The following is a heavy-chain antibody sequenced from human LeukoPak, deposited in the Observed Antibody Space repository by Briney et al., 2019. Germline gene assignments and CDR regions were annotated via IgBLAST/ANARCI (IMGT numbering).Heavy chain of an antibody. CDR3: ARAGSIAALGDDY. Sequence: GGSLRLSCAASGFTFSSYAMHWVRQAPGKGLEWVAVISYDGNNKYYADSVKGRFTISRDNSKNTLYLRMNSLRAEGTAVYYCARAGSIAALGDDYWGQGTLVTVSS. V-gene: IGHV3-30-3*01. D-gene: IGHD6-6*01. CDR1: GFTFSSYA. J-gene: IGHJ4*02. CDR2: ISYDGNNK.